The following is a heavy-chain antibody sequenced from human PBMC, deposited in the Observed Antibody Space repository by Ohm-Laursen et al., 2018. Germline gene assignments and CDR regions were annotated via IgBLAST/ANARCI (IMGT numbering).Heavy chain of an antibody. Sequence: SETLSLTCAVYGGSFRGYYWSWIRQPPGKGLEWIGEINHSGSTNYNPSLKSRVTISVDTPKNQFSLKLSSVTAADTAVYYCARCGRIAARQRGYYGMDVWGQGTTVTVSS. D-gene: IGHD6-6*01. CDR1: GGSFRGYY. CDR2: INHSGST. CDR3: ARCGRIAARQRGYYGMDV. J-gene: IGHJ6*02. V-gene: IGHV4-34*01.